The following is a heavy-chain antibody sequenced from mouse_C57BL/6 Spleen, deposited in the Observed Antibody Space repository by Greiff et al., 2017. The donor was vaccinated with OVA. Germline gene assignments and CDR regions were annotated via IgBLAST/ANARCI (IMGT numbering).Heavy chain of an antibody. V-gene: IGHV1-22*01. CDR1: GYTFTDYN. CDR2: INPNNGGT. CDR3: ARVGYGSGPWFAY. D-gene: IGHD1-1*01. Sequence: VQLQQSGPELVKPGASMKMSCKASGYTFTDYNMHWVKQSPGKSLEWIGNINPNNGGTSYHQKFKGKATLTVNKSSSTAYMELRSLTSEESAVYDCARVGYGSGPWFAYWGQGTLVTVSA. J-gene: IGHJ3*01.